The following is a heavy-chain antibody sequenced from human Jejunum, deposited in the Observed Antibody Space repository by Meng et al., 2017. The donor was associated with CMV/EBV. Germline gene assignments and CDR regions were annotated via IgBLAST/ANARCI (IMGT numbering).Heavy chain of an antibody. Sequence: VSGGSVSSTTYYWGWIRQPPGKGLEWIGDIYYSGTTSYNPSLKSRLTISLDTSKNHFSLRLSSVTAADTALYYFARSSTSGFDPWGQGTLVTVSS. D-gene: IGHD2-2*01. J-gene: IGHJ5*02. CDR1: GGSVSSTTYY. V-gene: IGHV4-39*07. CDR3: ARSSTSGFDP. CDR2: IYYSGTT.